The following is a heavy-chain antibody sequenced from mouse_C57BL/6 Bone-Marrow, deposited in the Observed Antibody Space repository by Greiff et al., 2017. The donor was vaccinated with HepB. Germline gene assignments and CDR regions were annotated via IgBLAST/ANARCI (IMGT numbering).Heavy chain of an antibody. CDR1: GFTFSSYG. J-gene: IGHJ2*01. CDR2: ISSGGSYT. CDR3: ARHIYYYGSSLDY. Sequence: EVQRVESGGDLVKPGGSLKLSCAASGFTFSSYGMSWVRQTPDKRLEWVATISSGGSYTYYPDSVKGRFTISRDNAKNTLYLQMSSLKSEDTAMYYCARHIYYYGSSLDYWGQGTTLTVSS. D-gene: IGHD1-1*01. V-gene: IGHV5-6*01.